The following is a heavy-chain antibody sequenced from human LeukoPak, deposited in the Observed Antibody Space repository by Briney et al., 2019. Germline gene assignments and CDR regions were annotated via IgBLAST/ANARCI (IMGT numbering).Heavy chain of an antibody. CDR1: GGTFSSYA. CDR3: ARGPLYSSSSWVYYYYYYMDV. Sequence: SVKVSCKASGGTFSSYAISWVRPAPGQGLEWMGGIIPIFVTANYAQKFQGRVTITTDESTSTAYMELSSLRSEDTAVYYCARGPLYSSSSWVYYYYYYMDVWGKGTTVTVSS. CDR2: IIPIFVTA. D-gene: IGHD6-6*01. J-gene: IGHJ6*03. V-gene: IGHV1-69*05.